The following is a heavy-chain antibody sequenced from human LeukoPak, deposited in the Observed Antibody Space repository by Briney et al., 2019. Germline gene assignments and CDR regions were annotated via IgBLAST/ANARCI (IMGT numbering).Heavy chain of an antibody. Sequence: SETLSLTCTVSSGSISSSSYYWGWIRQPPGKGLEWIGSIYYSGSTYYNPSLKSRVTISVDTSKNQFSLKLSSVTAADTAVYYCARGSSRLIRIFGVVIPNWFDPWGQGTLVTVSS. CDR1: SGSISSSSYY. CDR3: ARGSSRLIRIFGVVIPNWFDP. CDR2: IYYSGST. V-gene: IGHV4-39*07. J-gene: IGHJ5*02. D-gene: IGHD3-3*01.